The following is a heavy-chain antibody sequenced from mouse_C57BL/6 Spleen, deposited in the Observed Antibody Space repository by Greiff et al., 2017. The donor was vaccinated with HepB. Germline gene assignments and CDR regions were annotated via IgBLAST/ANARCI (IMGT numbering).Heavy chain of an antibody. D-gene: IGHD2-2*01. V-gene: IGHV5-2*01. CDR1: EYEFPSHD. CDR3: ARARYGYDGRYFDV. Sequence: EVHLVESGGGLVQPGESLKLSCESNEYEFPSHDMSWVRKTPEKRLELVAAINSDGGSTYYPDTMERRFIISRDNTKKTLYLQMSSLRSEDTALYYCARARYGYDGRYFDVWGTGTTVTVSS. CDR2: INSDGGST. J-gene: IGHJ1*03.